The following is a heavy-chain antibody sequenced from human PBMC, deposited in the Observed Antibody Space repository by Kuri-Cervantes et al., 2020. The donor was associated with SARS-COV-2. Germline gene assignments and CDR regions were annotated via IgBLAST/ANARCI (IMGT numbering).Heavy chain of an antibody. D-gene: IGHD3-10*01. J-gene: IGHJ5*02. CDR3: AKSLGEFYYGSGAGEWFDP. Sequence: LSLTCAASGFTFSSYAMSWVRQAPGKGLEWVSAISGSGGSTYYADSVKGRFTISRDNSKNTLYLQMNSLRAEDTAVCYCAKSLGEFYYGSGAGEWFDPWGQGTLVTVSS. V-gene: IGHV3-23*01. CDR1: GFTFSSYA. CDR2: ISGSGGST.